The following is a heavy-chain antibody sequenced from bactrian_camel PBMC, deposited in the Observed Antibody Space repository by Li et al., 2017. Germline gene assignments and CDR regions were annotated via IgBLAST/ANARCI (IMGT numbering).Heavy chain of an antibody. V-gene: IGHV3S54*01. CDR1: GYMYISNC. Sequence: HVQLVESGGGSVQAGGSLRLSCAASGYMYISNCMGWFRQAPGKEREGLARMDTGDGWSSYTDFAKGRFTISKDNGVNGNNILYLQMNTLKLEDTAMYYCAADFLQYCDGGRLAYWGQGTQVTVS. CDR3: AADFLQYCDGGRLAY. D-gene: IGHD1*01. CDR2: MDTGDGWS. J-gene: IGHJ4*01.